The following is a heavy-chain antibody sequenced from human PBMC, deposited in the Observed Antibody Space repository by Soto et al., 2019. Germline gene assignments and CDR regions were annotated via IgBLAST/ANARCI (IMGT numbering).Heavy chain of an antibody. V-gene: IGHV4-30-4*01. J-gene: IGHJ6*02. D-gene: IGHD3-22*01. CDR3: AREGYDSRTYYYYGMDV. Sequence: SETLSLTCTVSGGSISSGDYYWSWLRQPPGKGLEWIGYIYYSGSTYYNPSLKRRVTISVDTSKNQFSLKLSSVTAADTAVYYCAREGYDSRTYYYYGMDVWGQGTTVTDS. CDR2: IYYSGST. CDR1: GGSISSGDYY.